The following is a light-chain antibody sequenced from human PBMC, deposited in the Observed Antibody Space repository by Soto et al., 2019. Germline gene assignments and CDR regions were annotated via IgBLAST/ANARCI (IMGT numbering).Light chain of an antibody. V-gene: IGLV1-44*01. CDR1: RSNIGANP. CDR3: AAWGDSLSAVL. CDR2: SDV. Sequence: QSVLTQPPSASGTPGQRVTISCSGSRSNIGANPVNWYRQLPGTAPKLLLYSDVQRPSGVPDRVSGSKSGTSASLAISGLQSEDEADYFCAAWGDSLSAVLFGGGTKLTVL. J-gene: IGLJ2*01.